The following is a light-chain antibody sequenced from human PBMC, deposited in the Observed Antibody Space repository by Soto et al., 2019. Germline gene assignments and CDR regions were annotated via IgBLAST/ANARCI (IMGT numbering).Light chain of an antibody. J-gene: IGKJ1*01. V-gene: IGKV3D-15*01. CDR1: QSVSRN. Sequence: EIVMTQSPATLSVSPGERATLSCRASQSVSRNLAWYQQKPGQAPRLLIYGASNRATGIPDRFSGSGSGTDFTLTISSLQPDDFATYYCQHYNSYSEAFGQGTKVDIK. CDR2: GAS. CDR3: QHYNSYSEA.